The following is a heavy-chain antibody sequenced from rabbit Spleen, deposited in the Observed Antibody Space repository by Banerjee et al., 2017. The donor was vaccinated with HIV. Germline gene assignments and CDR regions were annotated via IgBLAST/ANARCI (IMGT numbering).Heavy chain of an antibody. D-gene: IGHD1-1*01. CDR2: IGAGSGST. V-gene: IGHV1S40*01. J-gene: IGHJ4*01. CDR1: GFSFSGRYW. CDR3: ARERSLGSSGIGDGLDL. Sequence: QSLEESGGDLVKPGASLTLTCKASGFSFSGRYWICWVRQAPGKGLEWIACIGAGSGSTYYASWAKGRFTVSKTSSTTVTLQMTSLTGADTATYFCARERSLGSSGIGDGLDLWGPGTLVTVS.